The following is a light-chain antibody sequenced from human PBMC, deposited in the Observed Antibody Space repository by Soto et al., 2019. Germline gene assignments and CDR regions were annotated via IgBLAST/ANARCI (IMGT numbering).Light chain of an antibody. V-gene: IGLV2-14*01. CDR3: RSYTSSSTLVV. CDR1: SSDVGGYNY. CDR2: DVS. J-gene: IGLJ2*01. Sequence: QSALTQPASVSGSPGQSITISCTGTSSDVGGYNYVSWYQQHPGKAPKLMIYDVSNRPSGVSNRFSGSKSGNTASLTISGLQAKDKADYYCRSYTSSSTLVVFGGGTQLTVL.